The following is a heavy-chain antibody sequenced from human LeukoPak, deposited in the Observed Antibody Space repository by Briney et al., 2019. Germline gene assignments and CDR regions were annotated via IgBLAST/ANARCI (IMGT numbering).Heavy chain of an antibody. D-gene: IGHD3-3*01. J-gene: IGHJ3*02. CDR2: ISYDGSNK. V-gene: IGHV3-30*04. Sequence: GGSLRLSCAASGFTFSNYAMHWVRQAPGKGPEWVALISYDGSNKYFADSVKGRFTISRDFSKNTLYLQMNRLRAEDTAVYFCAKSAAAYYDLLSGYDAFDIWGQGTTVTVSS. CDR1: GFTFSNYA. CDR3: AKSAAAYYDLLSGYDAFDI.